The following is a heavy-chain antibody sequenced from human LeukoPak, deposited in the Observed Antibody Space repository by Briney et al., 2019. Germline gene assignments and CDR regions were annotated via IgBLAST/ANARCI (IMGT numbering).Heavy chain of an antibody. V-gene: IGHV3-30*04. CDR3: ARVGECPMVLRYFDWLTHNYFDY. Sequence: PWRSLRLSCAASGFTFCSYAVHWVCQAQGQGLELVAVISYDGSNKYYADSVKGRFTISRDNSKNPMYLQMNSLRAEDTAVYYCARVGECPMVLRYFDWLTHNYFDYWGQGTLVTVSS. D-gene: IGHD3-9*01. CDR1: GFTFCSYA. J-gene: IGHJ4*02. CDR2: ISYDGSNK.